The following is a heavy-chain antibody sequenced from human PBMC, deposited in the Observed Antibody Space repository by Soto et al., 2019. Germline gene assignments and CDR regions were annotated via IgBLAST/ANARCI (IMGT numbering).Heavy chain of an antibody. V-gene: IGHV4-28*01. CDR1: GYSISSSNW. CDR2: IYYSGST. J-gene: IGHJ4*02. D-gene: IGHD1-7*01. Sequence: SETLSLTCAVSGYSISSSNWWGWIRQPPGKGLEWIGYIYYSGSTYYNPSLKSRVTMSVDTSKNQFSLKLSSVTAVDTAVYYCARKPPNYAVDYWGQGTLVTVSS. CDR3: ARKPPNYAVDY.